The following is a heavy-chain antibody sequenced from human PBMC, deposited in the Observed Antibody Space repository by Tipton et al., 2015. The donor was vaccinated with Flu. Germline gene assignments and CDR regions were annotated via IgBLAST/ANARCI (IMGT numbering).Heavy chain of an antibody. CDR1: GGSISSYY. CDR2: IYYSGST. Sequence: TLSLTCTVSGGSISSYYWSWIRQPPGKGLEWIGYIYYSGSTNYNPSLKSRVTISVDTSKNQFSLKLSSVTAADTAVYYCARSAAAGQRYYYYYGMDVWGQGTTVTVSS. D-gene: IGHD6-13*01. J-gene: IGHJ6*02. V-gene: IGHV4-59*01. CDR3: ARSAAAGQRYYYYYGMDV.